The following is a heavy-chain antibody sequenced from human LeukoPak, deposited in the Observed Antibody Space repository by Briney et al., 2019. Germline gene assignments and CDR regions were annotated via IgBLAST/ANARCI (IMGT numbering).Heavy chain of an antibody. CDR3: AGGGYQLLPAPYNWFDP. CDR1: GFTFSSYS. Sequence: GGSLRLSCAASGFTFSSYSMNWVRQAPVKGLEWVSSISSSSSYIYYADSVKGRFTISRDNVKNSLYLQMNSLRAEDTAVYYCAGGGYQLLPAPYNWFDPWGQGTLVTVSS. J-gene: IGHJ5*02. D-gene: IGHD2-2*01. CDR2: ISSSSSYI. V-gene: IGHV3-21*01.